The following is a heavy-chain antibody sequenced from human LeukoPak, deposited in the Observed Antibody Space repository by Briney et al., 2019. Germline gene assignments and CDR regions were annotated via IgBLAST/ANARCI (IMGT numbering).Heavy chain of an antibody. CDR1: GFTFSSYA. V-gene: IGHV3-23*01. CDR2: ISGSGGST. Sequence: GGSLRPSCAASGFTFSSYAMSWVRQAPGKGLEWVSAISGSGGSTYYADSVKGRFTISRDNSKNTLYLQMNSLRAEDTAVYYCAKVPNSSGYGVDTKDYWGQGTLVTVSS. J-gene: IGHJ4*02. D-gene: IGHD3-22*01. CDR3: AKVPNSSGYGVDTKDY.